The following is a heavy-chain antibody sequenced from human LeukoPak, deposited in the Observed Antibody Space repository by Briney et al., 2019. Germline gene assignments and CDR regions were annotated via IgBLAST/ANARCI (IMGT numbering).Heavy chain of an antibody. V-gene: IGHV3-33*01. CDR2: IWYDGGNK. CDR3: ARAAGAGSDAFAF. J-gene: IGHJ3*01. CDR1: GFIFSSYG. D-gene: IGHD6-13*01. Sequence: PGRSLRLSCAASGFIFSSYGVHWVRQAPGKGLEWVATIWYDGGNKYYADSVKGRFTISRDNSKNTLYLQMSSLRAEDTAVYYCARAAGAGSDAFAFWGQGTMVTVSS.